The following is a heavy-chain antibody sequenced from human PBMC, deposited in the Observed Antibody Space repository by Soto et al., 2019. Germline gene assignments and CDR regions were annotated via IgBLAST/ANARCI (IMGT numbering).Heavy chain of an antibody. CDR3: ARGDYYDSSGYYYFDY. CDR1: GFIFSSYG. Sequence: GGSLRLSCAASGFIFSSYGMHWVRQAPGKGLEWVAVIWYDGSNKYYADSVKGRFTISRDNSKNTLYLQMNSLRAEDTAVYYCARGDYYDSSGYYYFDYWGQGTLVTV. CDR2: IWYDGSNK. J-gene: IGHJ4*02. V-gene: IGHV3-33*01. D-gene: IGHD3-22*01.